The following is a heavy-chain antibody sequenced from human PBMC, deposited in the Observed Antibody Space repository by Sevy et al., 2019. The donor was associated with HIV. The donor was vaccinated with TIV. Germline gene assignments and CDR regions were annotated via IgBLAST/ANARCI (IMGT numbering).Heavy chain of an antibody. CDR3: TRGRYTYVPFDY. J-gene: IGHJ4*02. V-gene: IGHV3-49*03. Sequence: GGSLRLSCTASGFTFGDYAMNWFRQAPGKGLEWVGFIRTKAYGGTTEYAASVKGRFTISRDDSKSIAYLQMNSLNTEDTAVYYCTRGRYTYVPFDYWGQGTLVTVSS. CDR1: GFTFGDYA. CDR2: IRTKAYGGTT. D-gene: IGHD3-10*02.